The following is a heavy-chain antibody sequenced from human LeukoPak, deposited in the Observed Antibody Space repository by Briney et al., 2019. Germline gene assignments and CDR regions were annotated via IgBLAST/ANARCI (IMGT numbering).Heavy chain of an antibody. J-gene: IGHJ4*02. Sequence: GEALQIPCQGSGYSFTNYWISWVRQMPGKGLEWRGRINPIDSYTKYSPSFQGHVTILVDKSINTAYLQWSSLKASDTAIYYCARRGSGSYLDFDYWGQGTVVTVSS. CDR2: INPIDSYT. V-gene: IGHV5-10-1*01. CDR1: GYSFTNYW. CDR3: ARRGSGSYLDFDY. D-gene: IGHD3-10*01.